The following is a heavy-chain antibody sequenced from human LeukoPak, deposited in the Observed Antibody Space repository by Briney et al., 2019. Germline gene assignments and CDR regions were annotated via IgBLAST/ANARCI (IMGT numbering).Heavy chain of an antibody. D-gene: IGHD4-17*01. J-gene: IGHJ4*02. CDR1: GGSISSYY. CDR2: SYYSGST. CDR3: ATVVTRDYFVY. Sequence: SETLSLTCTVSGGSISSYYWSWIRQPPGKGLEWIGYSYYSGSTNYNPSLKSRVTISVDTSKNQFSLKLSSVTAADTAVYYCATVVTRDYFVYWGQGTLVTVSS. V-gene: IGHV4-59*01.